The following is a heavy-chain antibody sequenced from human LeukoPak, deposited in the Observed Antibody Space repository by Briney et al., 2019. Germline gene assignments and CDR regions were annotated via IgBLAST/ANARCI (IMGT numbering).Heavy chain of an antibody. Sequence: ASVKVSCKASGYTFTSYYMPWVRQAPGQGLEWMGIINPSGGSTSYAQKFQGRVTMTRDTSTSTVYMELSSLRSEDTAVYYCARDPPREFLEWYNPLDVWGQGTTVTVSS. J-gene: IGHJ6*02. CDR1: GYTFTSYY. V-gene: IGHV1-46*01. CDR3: ARDPPREFLEWYNPLDV. CDR2: INPSGGST. D-gene: IGHD3-3*01.